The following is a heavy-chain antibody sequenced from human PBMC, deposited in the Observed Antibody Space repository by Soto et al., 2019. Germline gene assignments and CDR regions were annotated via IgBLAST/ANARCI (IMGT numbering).Heavy chain of an antibody. CDR1: GYSFTSYW. J-gene: IGHJ4*02. CDR3: ARSPSSWLLRDFDY. Sequence: LKISCKGSGYSFTSYWIGWVRQMPGKGLEWMGIIYPGDSDTRYSPSFQVQVTISADKSISTAYLQWSSLKASDTAMYYCARSPSSWLLRDFDYWGQGTLVTVSS. V-gene: IGHV5-51*01. D-gene: IGHD3-22*01. CDR2: IYPGDSDT.